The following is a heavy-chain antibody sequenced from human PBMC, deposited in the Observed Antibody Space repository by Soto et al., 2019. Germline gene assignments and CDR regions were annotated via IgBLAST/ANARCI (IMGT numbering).Heavy chain of an antibody. J-gene: IGHJ6*02. CDR1: GFTFSSYG. Sequence: GGSLRLSCAASGFTFSSYGMHWVRQAPGKGLEWVAVISYDGSNKYYADSVKGRFTISRDNSKNTLYLQMNSLRAEDTAVYHCAKDLAVAGTHYYYGMDVWGQGTTVTVSS. CDR2: ISYDGSNK. D-gene: IGHD6-19*01. CDR3: AKDLAVAGTHYYYGMDV. V-gene: IGHV3-30*18.